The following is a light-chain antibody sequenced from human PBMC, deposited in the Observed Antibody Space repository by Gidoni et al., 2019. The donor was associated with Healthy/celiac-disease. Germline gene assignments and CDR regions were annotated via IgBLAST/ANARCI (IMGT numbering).Light chain of an antibody. J-gene: IGKJ3*01. CDR3: QQYGSSLFT. V-gene: IGKV3-20*01. CDR2: GAS. CDR1: QSVSSSY. Sequence: GTLSCRASQSVSSSYLAWYQQKPGQAPRLLIYGASSRATGIPDRFSGSGSGTDFTLTISRLEPEDFAVYYCQQYGSSLFTFXPXTKVDIK.